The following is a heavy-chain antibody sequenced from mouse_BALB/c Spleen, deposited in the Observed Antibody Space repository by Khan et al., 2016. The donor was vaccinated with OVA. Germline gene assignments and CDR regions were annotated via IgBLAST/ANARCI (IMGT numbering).Heavy chain of an antibody. D-gene: IGHD1-1*01. J-gene: IGHJ2*01. CDR3: GRTKKIVATYFDY. V-gene: IGHV1S81*02. CDR2: TNPTNGRT. Sequence: QVQLQQSGAELVKAGASVKMSCKASGYTFTSYWMHWVKQRLGQGLEWFADTNPTNGRTYYNEKFKSKATLTVDKYSSTAYMLLSGPTFEDSAVYYCGRTKKIVATYFDYWGKGNTLTVSS. CDR1: GYTFTSYW.